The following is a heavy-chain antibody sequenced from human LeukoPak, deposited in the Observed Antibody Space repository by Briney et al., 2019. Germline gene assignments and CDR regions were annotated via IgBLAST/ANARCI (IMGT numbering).Heavy chain of an antibody. CDR2: ITSSSNYI. J-gene: IGHJ4*02. Sequence: GGSLRLSCAASGFTFSSFSMNWVRQAPGKGLEWVSYITSSSNYIYYANSVRGRFTISRDNAKNSLYLQMNSLRAEDTAVYYCARDLRLWGQGTLVTVSS. V-gene: IGHV3-21*01. CDR3: ARDLRL. CDR1: GFTFSSFS.